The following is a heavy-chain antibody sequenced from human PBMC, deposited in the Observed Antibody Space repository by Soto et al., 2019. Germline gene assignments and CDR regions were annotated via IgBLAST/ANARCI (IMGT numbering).Heavy chain of an antibody. Sequence: PGGSLRLSCAASGFTFSSYGMHWVRQAPGKGLEWVAVISYDGSNKYYADSVKGRFTISRDNSKNTLYLQMNSLRAEDTAVYYCAKVPIAVAGPDYYYGMDVWGQGTTVTVSS. D-gene: IGHD6-19*01. V-gene: IGHV3-30*18. CDR2: ISYDGSNK. J-gene: IGHJ6*02. CDR1: GFTFSSYG. CDR3: AKVPIAVAGPDYYYGMDV.